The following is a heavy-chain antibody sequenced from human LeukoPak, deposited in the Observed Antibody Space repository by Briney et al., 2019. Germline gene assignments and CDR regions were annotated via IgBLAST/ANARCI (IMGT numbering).Heavy chain of an antibody. D-gene: IGHD5-18*01. Sequence: SETLSLTCTVSGGSISSYYWSWIRQPPGKGLEWIGEINHSGSTNYNPSLKSRVTISVDTSKNQFSLKLSSVTAADTAVYYCARRQYSYGYRYWGQGTLVTVSS. CDR3: ARRQYSYGYRY. V-gene: IGHV4-34*01. J-gene: IGHJ4*02. CDR2: INHSGST. CDR1: GGSISSYY.